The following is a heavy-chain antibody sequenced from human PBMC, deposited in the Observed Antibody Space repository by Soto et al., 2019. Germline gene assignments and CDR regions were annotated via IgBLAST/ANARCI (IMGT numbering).Heavy chain of an antibody. Sequence: GGSLKLSCAASGFTFSTYGMHWVRQAPGKGLEWVAAMSYDGTKQYYVDSVKGRFTISRDNSRNTLFLQLNSLRDEDTAVYYCAKEYGSTWIDHWGQGTPVTVSS. D-gene: IGHD6-13*01. J-gene: IGHJ4*02. V-gene: IGHV3-30*18. CDR3: AKEYGSTWIDH. CDR1: GFTFSTYG. CDR2: MSYDGTKQ.